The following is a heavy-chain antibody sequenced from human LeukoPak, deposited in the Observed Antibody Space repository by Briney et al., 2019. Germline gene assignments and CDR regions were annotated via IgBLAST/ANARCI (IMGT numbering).Heavy chain of an antibody. CDR2: MDVGGGET. Sequence: GGSLRLSCAASGFTFSNFHINWVRQDPGKGLEWVSGMDVGGGETFHADSVKGRFTISRDNAKNSLYLQMNSLRDEDTAVYYCAREGGYTLGPYFDYWGQGTLVTVSS. J-gene: IGHJ4*02. V-gene: IGHV3-23*01. CDR1: GFTFSNFH. D-gene: IGHD5-24*01. CDR3: AREGGYTLGPYFDY.